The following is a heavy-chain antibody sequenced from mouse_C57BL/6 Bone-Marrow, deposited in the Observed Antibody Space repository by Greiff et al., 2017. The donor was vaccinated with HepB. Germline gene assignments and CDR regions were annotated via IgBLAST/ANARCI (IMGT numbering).Heavy chain of an antibody. Sequence: RVEWVAYISSGSSTIYYADTVKGRFTISRDNAKNTLFLQMTSLRSEDTAMYYCARNGSLSYFDYWGQGTTLTVSS. CDR3: ARNGSLSYFDY. D-gene: IGHD1-1*01. V-gene: IGHV5-17*01. CDR2: ISSGSSTI. J-gene: IGHJ2*01.